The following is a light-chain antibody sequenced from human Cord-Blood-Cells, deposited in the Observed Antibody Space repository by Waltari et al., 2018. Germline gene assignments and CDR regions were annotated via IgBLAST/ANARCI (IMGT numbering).Light chain of an antibody. CDR2: DVS. CDR3: TPCTSSSCVV. V-gene: IGLV2-14*01. Sequence: QSALTQPASVSGSPGQSITISCTGTSSYVGGYNYVSWYQQHPGKAPKLMIYDVSKRPSGVSNRFSGAKHGDLASLTIRRLQAQAEADYVCTPCTSSSCVVFGGGTKLTVL. J-gene: IGLJ2*01. CDR1: SSYVGGYNY.